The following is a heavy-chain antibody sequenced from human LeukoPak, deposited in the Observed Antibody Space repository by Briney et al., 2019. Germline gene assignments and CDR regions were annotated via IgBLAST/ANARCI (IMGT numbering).Heavy chain of an antibody. CDR3: ASLVVNYYGSGDDAFDI. J-gene: IGHJ3*02. CDR1: GGFISIYY. Sequence: SETLSLSCPVSGGFISIYYWSWFRQPPGKRLEWIGYIDYSGNTNYNPSLKSRVTISVDTSKNQFSLKLTSVRAADTAVYFCASLVVNYYGSGDDAFDIWGQGTMVTVSS. CDR2: IDYSGNT. D-gene: IGHD3-10*01. V-gene: IGHV4-59*01.